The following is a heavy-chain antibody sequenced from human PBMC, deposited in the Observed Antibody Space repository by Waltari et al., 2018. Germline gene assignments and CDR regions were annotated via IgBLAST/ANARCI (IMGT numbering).Heavy chain of an antibody. J-gene: IGHJ4*02. CDR1: GGSISSSSYY. CDR3: ARGDDYGGNDY. Sequence: QLQLQESGPGLVKPSETLSLTCTVSGGSISSSSYYWGWIRQPPGKGLEWIGSIYYSGSTYYNPSLKSRCTISVDTSKNQFSLKLSSVTAADTAVYYCARGDDYGGNDYWGQGTLVTVSS. V-gene: IGHV4-39*07. D-gene: IGHD4-17*01. CDR2: IYYSGST.